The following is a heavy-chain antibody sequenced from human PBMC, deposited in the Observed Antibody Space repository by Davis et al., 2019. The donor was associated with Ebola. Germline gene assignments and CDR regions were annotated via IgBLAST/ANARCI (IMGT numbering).Heavy chain of an antibody. V-gene: IGHV6-1*01. CDR1: GDSVSSNSAA. CDR2: TYYRSKWYN. CDR3: AKEIATTVAAVVASTPHYYYYGMDV. Sequence: SQTLSLTCAISGDSVSSNSAAWNWIRQSPSRGLEWLGRTYYRSKWYNDYAVSVKSRITINPDTSKNQFSLQLNSVTPEDTALYYCAKEIATTVAAVVASTPHYYYYGMDVWGQGTTVTVSS. D-gene: IGHD2-15*01. J-gene: IGHJ6*02.